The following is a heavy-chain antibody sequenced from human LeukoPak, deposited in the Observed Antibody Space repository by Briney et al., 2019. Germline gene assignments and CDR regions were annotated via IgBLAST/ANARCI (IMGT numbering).Heavy chain of an antibody. CDR2: IAGDGAS. V-gene: IGHV3-23*01. D-gene: IGHD3-10*01. Sequence: GGSLRLSCAASDSSFRSHDMSWVRQPLERGLEWVSSIAGDGASFYADSVKGRFTISRDKSENILYLQMNSLRADDTAIYYCAKGPNFGSWRAVDYWGQGSLVTVSS. J-gene: IGHJ4*02. CDR1: DSSFRSHD. CDR3: AKGPNFGSWRAVDY.